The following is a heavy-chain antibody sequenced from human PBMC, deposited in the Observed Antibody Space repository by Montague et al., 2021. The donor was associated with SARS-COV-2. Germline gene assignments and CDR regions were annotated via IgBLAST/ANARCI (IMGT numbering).Heavy chain of an antibody. CDR1: GGSISSSSYY. J-gene: IGHJ4*02. CDR3: VEIVGAADY. CDR2: IYYSGST. V-gene: IGHV4-39*01. D-gene: IGHD1-26*01. Sequence: SETLSLTCTVSGGSISSSSYYWGWIRQPPGKGLEWIGSIYYSGSTYYNPSLKSRVTISVDTSKNQFSLRLSSVTAADTAVYYCVEIVGAADYWGQGILVTVSS.